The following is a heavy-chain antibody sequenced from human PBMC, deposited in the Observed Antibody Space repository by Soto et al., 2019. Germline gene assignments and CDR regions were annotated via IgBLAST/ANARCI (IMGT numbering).Heavy chain of an antibody. D-gene: IGHD5-12*01. CDR3: ARGGGYDSFDS. V-gene: IGHV4-30-2*06. J-gene: IGHJ4*02. Sequence: QLQLQESGSGLVKTSETLSLTCTVSGASISYGGFSWSWIRQSPGKGLEWIGYISHLESTYFHPSFKSRLTMSIDRTRNQFSLKLSSVTAADMAVYYCARGGGYDSFDSCGQGVLVTGSS. CDR2: ISHLEST. CDR1: GASISYGGFS.